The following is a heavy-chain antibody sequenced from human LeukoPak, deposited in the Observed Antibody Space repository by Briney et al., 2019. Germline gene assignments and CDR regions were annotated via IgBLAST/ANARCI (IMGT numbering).Heavy chain of an antibody. CDR2: IYYSGST. V-gene: IGHV4-59*01. Sequence: SETLSLTCTVPGGSISSYYWSWIRQPPGKGLEWIGYIYYSGSTNYNPSLKSRVTISVDTSKNQFSLKLSSVTAADTAVYYCASSSTSKYYYYYGMDVWGQGTTVTVSS. CDR3: ASSSTSKYYYYYGMDV. CDR1: GGSISSYY. D-gene: IGHD2-2*01. J-gene: IGHJ6*02.